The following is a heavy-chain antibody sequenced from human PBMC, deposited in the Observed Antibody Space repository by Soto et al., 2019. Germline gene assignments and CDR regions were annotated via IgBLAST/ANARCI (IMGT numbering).Heavy chain of an antibody. J-gene: IGHJ4*02. CDR2: IYYSGST. V-gene: IGHV4-59*08. CDR1: GGSISSYY. Sequence: ETLSLTCTVSGGSISSYYWSWIRQPPGKGLEWIGYIYYSGSTNYNPSLKSRVTISVDTSKNQFSLYLQMNSLRAEDTAVYYCARGTFYYDSHAYYGYWGQGTVVTVSS. CDR3: ARGTFYYDSHAYYGY. D-gene: IGHD3-22*01.